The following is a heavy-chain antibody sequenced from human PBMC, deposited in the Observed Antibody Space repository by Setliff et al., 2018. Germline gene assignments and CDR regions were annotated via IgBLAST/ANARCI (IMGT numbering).Heavy chain of an antibody. J-gene: IGHJ5*01. CDR1: GYSFSNFW. CDR3: ARGPTAGTGGCRWFDS. Sequence: GESLKISCKGSGYSFSNFWIGWVRQMPGKGLEWMGIIYPGDSHTRYSPSFQGQVTVSADKSITTAYLRWSSLKASDTAIYYCARGPTAGTGGCRWFDSWGQGTLVTVSS. V-gene: IGHV5-51*01. CDR2: IYPGDSHT. D-gene: IGHD1-1*01.